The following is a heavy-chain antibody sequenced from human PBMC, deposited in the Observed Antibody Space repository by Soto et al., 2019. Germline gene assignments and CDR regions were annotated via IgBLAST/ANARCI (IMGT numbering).Heavy chain of an antibody. V-gene: IGHV4-34*01. J-gene: IGHJ4*02. D-gene: IGHD3-10*01. CDR2: IHHSGTT. Sequence: SETLSLTCTVYGWSFSSFYWSWIRQSPGKGLEWIGEIHHSGTTNYNPSLKSRVTISVDTSKNQFSLELSSVTAADTALYYCVSYGSGTYSSGYSFDFWSLGSLVSVS. CDR1: GWSFSSFY. CDR3: VSYGSGTYSSGYSFDF.